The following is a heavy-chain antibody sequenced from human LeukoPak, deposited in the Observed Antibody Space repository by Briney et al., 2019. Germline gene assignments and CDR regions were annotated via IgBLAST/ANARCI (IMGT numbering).Heavy chain of an antibody. CDR2: MNPNSGNT. CDR1: GYTLTSYD. J-gene: IGHJ5*02. CDR3: ARGFVVVPGRKNWFDP. D-gene: IGHD2-2*01. V-gene: IGHV1-8*03. Sequence: ASVKVSCKASGYTLTSYDINWVRQATGQGLEWMGWMNPNSGNTGYAQKFQGRVTITRNTSISTAYMELSSLRSEDTAVYYCARGFVVVPGRKNWFDPWGQGTLVTVSS.